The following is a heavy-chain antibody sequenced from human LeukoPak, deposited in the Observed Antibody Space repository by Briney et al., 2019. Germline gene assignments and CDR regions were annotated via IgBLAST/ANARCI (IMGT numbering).Heavy chain of an antibody. J-gene: IGHJ6*04. Sequence: GGSLRLSCAASGFFFGAYSMNWVRQAPGRGLEWVSFIDSTSTYIHYADSVKGRFTVSRDNAKNSLYLQMNSLRAEDTAIYYCARDLRHYDFWSGYMDVWGKGTTVTVSS. CDR1: GFFFGAYS. CDR2: IDSTSTYI. V-gene: IGHV3-21*01. D-gene: IGHD3-3*01. CDR3: ARDLRHYDFWSGYMDV.